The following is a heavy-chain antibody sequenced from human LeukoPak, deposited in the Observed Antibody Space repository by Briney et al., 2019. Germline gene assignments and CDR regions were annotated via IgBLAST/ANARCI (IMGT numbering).Heavy chain of an antibody. CDR3: ARDSSGWYHWFDP. D-gene: IGHD6-19*01. Sequence: PGGSLRLSCAASGFTFSSYSMNWVRQAPGKGLEWLSYISTSGTTIYYADSVKGRFTISRDNAKNSLYLQMNSLRAEDTAVYYCARDSSGWYHWFDPWGQGTLVTVSS. CDR2: ISTSGTTI. CDR1: GFTFSSYS. V-gene: IGHV3-48*04. J-gene: IGHJ5*02.